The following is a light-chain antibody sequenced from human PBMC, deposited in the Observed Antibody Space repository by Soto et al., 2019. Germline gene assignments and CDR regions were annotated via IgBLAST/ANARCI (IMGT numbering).Light chain of an antibody. CDR1: QSTSSSY. Sequence: EIVLTQSPGTLSLSPGERATLSCRASQSTSSSYLVWYQQKPGQAPRLLIYGASSRATGIPDRFSGSGSGTDFTLTISRLEPEDFAVYYCQQYGSSPTWTFGQGTKVEIK. CDR2: GAS. J-gene: IGKJ1*01. V-gene: IGKV3-20*01. CDR3: QQYGSSPTWT.